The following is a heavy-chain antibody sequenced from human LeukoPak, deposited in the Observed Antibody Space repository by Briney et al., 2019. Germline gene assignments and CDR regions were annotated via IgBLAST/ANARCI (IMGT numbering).Heavy chain of an antibody. V-gene: IGHV1-24*01. Sequence: GASVKVSFKVSGYTLTELSMHWVRQAPGKGREWMGGFDPEDGETIYAQKFQGRVTMTEDTSTDTAYMELSSLRSEDTAVYYCATPSGSYHHFDYWGQGTLVTVSS. CDR2: FDPEDGET. D-gene: IGHD1-26*01. CDR3: ATPSGSYHHFDY. J-gene: IGHJ4*02. CDR1: GYTLTELS.